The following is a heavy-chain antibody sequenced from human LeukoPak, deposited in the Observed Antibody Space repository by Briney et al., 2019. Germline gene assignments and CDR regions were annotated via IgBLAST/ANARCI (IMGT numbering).Heavy chain of an antibody. D-gene: IGHD4-11*01. V-gene: IGHV3-21*01. CDR1: GFTFSSYS. CDR2: ISSSSSYI. CDR3: ARDAVTTPPAWFDP. J-gene: IGHJ5*02. Sequence: GGSLRLSCAASGFTFSSYSMNWVRQAPGKGLEWVSSISSSSSYIYYADSVKGRFTISRDNAKNSLYLQMNSLRAEDTAVYYCARDAVTTPPAWFDPWGQGTLVTVSS.